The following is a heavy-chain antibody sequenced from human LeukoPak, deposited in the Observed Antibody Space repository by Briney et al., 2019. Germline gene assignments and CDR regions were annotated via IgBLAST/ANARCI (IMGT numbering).Heavy chain of an antibody. CDR1: GGSISSYY. Sequence: SETLSLTCTVSGGSISSYYWSWIRQPPGKGLEWIGYIYYSGSTNYNPSLKSRVTISVDTSKNQFSLKLSSVTAADTAVYYCARGLRRGNWFDPWGQGTLVTVSS. J-gene: IGHJ5*02. V-gene: IGHV4-59*08. D-gene: IGHD5-12*01. CDR2: IYYSGST. CDR3: ARGLRRGNWFDP.